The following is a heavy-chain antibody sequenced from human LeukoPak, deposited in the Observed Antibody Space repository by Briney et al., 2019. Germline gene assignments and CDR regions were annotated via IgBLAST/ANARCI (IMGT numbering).Heavy chain of an antibody. CDR3: ARDRRSGSGAFDI. CDR2: ISSSSYI. V-gene: IGHV3-21*01. J-gene: IGHJ3*02. CDR1: GFTFSSYS. Sequence: PGGSLRLSCAASGFTFSSYSMNWVRQAPGKGLEWVSSISSSSYIYYADSVKGRFTISRDNAKNSLYLQMNSLRAEDTAVYYCARDRRSGSGAFDIWGQGTMVTVSS. D-gene: IGHD2-15*01.